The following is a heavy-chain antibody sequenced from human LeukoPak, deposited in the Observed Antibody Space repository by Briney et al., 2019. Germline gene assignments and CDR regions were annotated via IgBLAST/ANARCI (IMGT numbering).Heavy chain of an antibody. CDR3: ARDRPTPGIAAADDAFDI. J-gene: IGHJ3*02. V-gene: IGHV3-21*01. CDR1: GFTFSSYS. Sequence: GGSLRLSCAASGFTFSSYSMNWVRQAPGKGPEWVSSISSSSSYIYYAGSVKGRFTISRDNAKNSLYLQMNSLRAVDTAVYYCARDRPTPGIAAADDAFDIWGQGTMVTVSS. D-gene: IGHD6-13*01. CDR2: ISSSSSYI.